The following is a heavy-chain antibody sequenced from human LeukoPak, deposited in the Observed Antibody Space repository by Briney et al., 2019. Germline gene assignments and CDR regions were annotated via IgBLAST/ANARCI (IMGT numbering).Heavy chain of an antibody. D-gene: IGHD3-3*01. V-gene: IGHV3-23*01. CDR2: ISCSGGST. CDR1: GFTFDDYG. Sequence: GGSLRLSCAASGFTFDDYGMSWVRQTPGKGLEWVSAISCSGGSTYYADSVKGRFTISRDNSKNTLYLQMNSLRAEDTAVYYCAKEGGDYDFWSGYALVDYWGQGTLVTVSS. J-gene: IGHJ4*02. CDR3: AKEGGDYDFWSGYALVDY.